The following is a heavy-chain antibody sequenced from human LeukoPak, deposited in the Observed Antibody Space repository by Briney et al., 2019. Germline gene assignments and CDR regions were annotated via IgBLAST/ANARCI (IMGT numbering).Heavy chain of an antibody. CDR1: GGSFSGYY. V-gene: IGHV4-34*01. D-gene: IGHD4-11*01. CDR3: ASVTSRV. CDR2: INHSGST. Sequence: PSETLSLTCAVYGGSFSGYYWSWIRQPPGKGLEWIGEINHSGSTNYNPSLKSRVTISVDTSKDQLSLKLSSVTAADTAVYYCASVTSRVWGQGTTVTVSS. J-gene: IGHJ6*02.